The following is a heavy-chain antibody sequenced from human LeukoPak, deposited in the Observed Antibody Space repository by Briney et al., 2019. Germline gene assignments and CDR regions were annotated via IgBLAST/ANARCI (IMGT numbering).Heavy chain of an antibody. Sequence: GGSLRLSCAASGFTVNRNFMTWVRQAPGKGLEWVSLINSGGSTYYADSVKGRFTISRDNSKNTLYLQMNSLRAEDTAMYYCASFPGNIDYWGQGTLVTVSS. CDR1: GFTVNRNF. J-gene: IGHJ4*02. CDR3: ASFPGNIDY. CDR2: INSGGST. V-gene: IGHV3-66*01.